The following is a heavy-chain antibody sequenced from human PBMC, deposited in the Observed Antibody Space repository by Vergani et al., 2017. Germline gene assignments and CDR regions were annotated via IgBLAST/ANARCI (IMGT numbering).Heavy chain of an antibody. CDR1: GGSISSYY. CDR2: IYYSGST. Sequence: QVQLQQWGAGLVKPSETLSLTCTVSGGSISSYYWSWIRQPPGKGLEWIGYIYYSGSTNYNPSLKSRVTISVDTSKNQFSLKLSSVTAADTAVYYCARDKYYYDSSGYTDWGQGTLVTVSS. D-gene: IGHD3-22*01. CDR3: ARDKYYYDSSGYTD. V-gene: IGHV4-59*01. J-gene: IGHJ4*02.